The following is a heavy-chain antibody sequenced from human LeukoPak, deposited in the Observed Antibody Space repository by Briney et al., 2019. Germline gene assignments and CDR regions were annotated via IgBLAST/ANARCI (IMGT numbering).Heavy chain of an antibody. CDR2: INAGNGNT. CDR3: ARTYIVVVIAASHGMDV. J-gene: IGHJ6*02. V-gene: IGHV1-3*01. Sequence: ASVKVSCKASGYTFTSYAMHWARQAPGQRLEWMGWINAGNGNTKYSQKFQGRVTITRDTSASTAYMELSSLRSEDTAVYYCARTYIVVVIAASHGMDVWGQGTTVTVSS. CDR1: GYTFTSYA. D-gene: IGHD2-15*01.